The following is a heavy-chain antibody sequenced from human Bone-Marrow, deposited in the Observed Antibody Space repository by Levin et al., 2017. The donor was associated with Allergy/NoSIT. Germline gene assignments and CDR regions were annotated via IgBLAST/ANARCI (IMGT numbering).Heavy chain of an antibody. CDR1: GGSVSSGSYY. J-gene: IGHJ6*02. V-gene: IGHV4-61*01. Sequence: SETLSLTCTVSGGSVSSGSYYWSWIRQPPGKGLEWIGYIYYSGSTNYNPSLKSRVTISVDTSKNQFSLKLSSVTAADTAVYYCARDPRIVVVPAAMPRQNYGMDVWGQGTTVTVSS. CDR3: ARDPRIVVVPAAMPRQNYGMDV. D-gene: IGHD2-2*01. CDR2: IYYSGST.